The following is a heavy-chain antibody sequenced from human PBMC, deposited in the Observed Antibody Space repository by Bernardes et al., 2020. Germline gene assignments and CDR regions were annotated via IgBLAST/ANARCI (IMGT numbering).Heavy chain of an antibody. CDR3: ALGVGAGLDY. CDR1: GFTFSSYW. CDR2: IHSDGIST. D-gene: IGHD3-16*01. Sequence: GGSLRLSCAASGFTFSSYWMHWVRQGPGKGLVWVSRIHSDGISTTYADSVKGRFTISRDNAKNTLYLQMNSLRVEDTAVYYCALGVGAGLDYWGQGTLVTVSS. V-gene: IGHV3-74*01. J-gene: IGHJ4*02.